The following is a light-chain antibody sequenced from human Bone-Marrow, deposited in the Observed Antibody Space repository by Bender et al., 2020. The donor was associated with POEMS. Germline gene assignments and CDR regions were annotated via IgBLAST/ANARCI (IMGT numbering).Light chain of an antibody. V-gene: IGLV2-8*01. CDR3: SSYTGSSIVV. J-gene: IGLJ2*01. CDR2: DVT. Sequence: QSALTQPPSASGSPGQSVTISCTGTRSDVGAYNYVSWYQYHPGKAPKLMIFDVTKRPSGVSYRFSGSKSGNTASLTISGLQTEDEADYYCSSYTGSSIVVFGGGTKLTVL. CDR1: RSDVGAYNY.